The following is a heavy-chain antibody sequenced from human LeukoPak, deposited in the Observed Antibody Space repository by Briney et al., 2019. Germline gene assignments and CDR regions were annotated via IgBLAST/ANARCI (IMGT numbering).Heavy chain of an antibody. V-gene: IGHV3-23*01. Sequence: PGGSLRLSCAASGFTFSSYAMSWVCQAPGKGLEWVSAISGSGGSTYYADSVKGRFTISRDNSKNTLYLQMNSLRAEDTAVYYCAKRGTMIVVVADYYFDYWGQGTLVTVSS. CDR3: AKRGTMIVVVADYYFDY. D-gene: IGHD3-22*01. J-gene: IGHJ4*02. CDR1: GFTFSSYA. CDR2: ISGSGGST.